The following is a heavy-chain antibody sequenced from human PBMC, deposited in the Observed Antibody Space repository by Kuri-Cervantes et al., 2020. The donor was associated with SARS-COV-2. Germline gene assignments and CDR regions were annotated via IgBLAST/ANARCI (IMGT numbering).Heavy chain of an antibody. CDR2: IVVGSGNT. V-gene: IGHV1-58*02. Sequence: SEKVSCKASGFTFTSSAMQWVRQARGQRLEWIGWIVVGSGNTNYAQKFQERVTITRDMSTSTAYMELSSLRSEDMAVYYCAAALMDAFDIWGQGTMVTVSS. J-gene: IGHJ3*02. CDR3: AAALMDAFDI. CDR1: GFTFTSSA.